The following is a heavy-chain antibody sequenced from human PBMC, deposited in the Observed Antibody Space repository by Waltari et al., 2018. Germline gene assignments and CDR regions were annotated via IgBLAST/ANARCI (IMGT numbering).Heavy chain of an antibody. V-gene: IGHV3-48*01. Sequence: EVQLVESGGGLVQPGGSLRLSCAASGFPFSRYSMKWVRQAPGKGLEWVSYISSSSSTIYYADSVKGRFTISRDNAKNSLYLQMNSLRAEDTAVYYCARGTAGTIDYWGQGTLVTVSS. CDR2: ISSSSSTI. J-gene: IGHJ4*02. CDR1: GFPFSRYS. D-gene: IGHD6-13*01. CDR3: ARGTAGTIDY.